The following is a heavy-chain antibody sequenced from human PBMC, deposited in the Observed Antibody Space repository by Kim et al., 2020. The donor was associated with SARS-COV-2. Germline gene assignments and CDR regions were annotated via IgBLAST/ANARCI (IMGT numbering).Heavy chain of an antibody. CDR3: ARDGGYGDSNWVDP. D-gene: IGHD4-17*01. Sequence: YVDSVKGRFTISGDNSKNTLYLQMNSLRVEDTAVYYCARDGGYGDSNWVDPWGQGTLVTVSS. V-gene: IGHV3-66*01. J-gene: IGHJ5*02.